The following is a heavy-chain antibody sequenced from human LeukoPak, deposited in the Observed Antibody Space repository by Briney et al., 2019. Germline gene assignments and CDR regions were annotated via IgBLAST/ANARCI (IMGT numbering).Heavy chain of an antibody. CDR1: GGSISSYY. CDR3: ARRTYYSGSGRDWLDP. D-gene: IGHD3-10*01. Sequence: SETLSLTCTVSGGSISSYYWSWIRQPSGKGLEWIGYIYYSGSTNYNPSLKSRVTISIDTSKNQFSLKLSSVTAADTAVYYCARRTYYSGSGRDWLDPWGQGTLVTVSS. CDR2: IYYSGST. V-gene: IGHV4-59*08. J-gene: IGHJ5*02.